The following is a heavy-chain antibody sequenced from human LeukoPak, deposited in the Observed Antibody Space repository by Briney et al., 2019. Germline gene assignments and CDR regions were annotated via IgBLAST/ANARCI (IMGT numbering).Heavy chain of an antibody. J-gene: IGHJ4*02. CDR2: ISGSGGST. V-gene: IGHV3-23*01. CDR3: AKARSSSSWYEIYFDY. Sequence: GGSLRLSCAASGFTFSSYAMSWVRQAPGKGLEWVSAISGSGGSTYYADSVKGRFTISRDNSKNTLYPQMNSLRAEDTAVYYCAKARSSSSWYEIYFDYWGQGTLVTVSS. CDR1: GFTFSSYA. D-gene: IGHD6-13*01.